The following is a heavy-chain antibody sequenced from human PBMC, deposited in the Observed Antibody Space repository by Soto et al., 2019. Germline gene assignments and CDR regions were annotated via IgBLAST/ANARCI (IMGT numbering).Heavy chain of an antibody. D-gene: IGHD3-9*01. Sequence: ASLKVSCKASGYTFTSYDINWVRQATGQGLEWMRWMNPNSGNTGYAQKFQGRVTMTRNTSISTAYMALSSRRSEDTAVYYCARWATHTYYDILTGYSQFYYYHGMDVWGQGTTVTVSS. J-gene: IGHJ6*02. CDR3: ARWATHTYYDILTGYSQFYYYHGMDV. V-gene: IGHV1-8*01. CDR1: GYTFTSYD. CDR2: MNPNSGNT.